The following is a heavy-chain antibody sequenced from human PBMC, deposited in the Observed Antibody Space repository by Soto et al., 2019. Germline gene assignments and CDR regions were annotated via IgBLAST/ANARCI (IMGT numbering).Heavy chain of an antibody. CDR1: GGSISSGGYY. CDR2: IYYSGST. Sequence: SETLSLTCTVSGGSISSGGYYWSWIRQHPGKGLEWIGYIYYSGSTYYNPSLKSRVTISVDTSKNQFSLKLSSVTAADTAVYYCARESPEDYYYGMDVWGQGTTVTVSS. CDR3: ARESPEDYYYGMDV. V-gene: IGHV4-31*03. J-gene: IGHJ6*02.